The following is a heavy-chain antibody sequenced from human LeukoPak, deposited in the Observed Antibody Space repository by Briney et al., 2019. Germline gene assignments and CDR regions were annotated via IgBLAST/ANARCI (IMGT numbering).Heavy chain of an antibody. D-gene: IGHD4-17*01. Sequence: GGSLRLSCAASGFTFSNYWMSWVRQAPGKGLEWVANIKHDGSEEYYVDSVKGRFTISRDNAKMSLNLQMNSVRVEDTAVYYCARVTVTRVFDIWGHGTMATVSS. J-gene: IGHJ3*02. CDR2: IKHDGSEE. CDR3: ARVTVTRVFDI. CDR1: GFTFSNYW. V-gene: IGHV3-7*04.